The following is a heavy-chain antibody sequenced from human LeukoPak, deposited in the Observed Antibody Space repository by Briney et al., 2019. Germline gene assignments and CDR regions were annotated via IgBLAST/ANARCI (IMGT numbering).Heavy chain of an antibody. J-gene: IGHJ4*02. CDR3: ARGGHYYDSSGRGFDY. Sequence: SETLSLTCTVSGGSISNSYWSWIRQPAGKGLEWIGRIYPTDITTYNPSLKSRVTISVDTSKNQFSLKLSSVTAADTAVYYCARGGHYYDSSGRGFDYWGQGTLVTVSS. CDR2: IYPTDIT. V-gene: IGHV4-4*07. D-gene: IGHD3-22*01. CDR1: GGSISNSY.